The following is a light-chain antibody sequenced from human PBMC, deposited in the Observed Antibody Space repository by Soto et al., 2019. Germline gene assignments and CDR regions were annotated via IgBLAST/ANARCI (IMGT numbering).Light chain of an antibody. J-gene: IGKJ1*01. CDR1: QTIRSNY. CDR2: GAS. CDR3: QQYGSSPWT. Sequence: ETVLTQSPGTLSLSPGERATLSCRASQTIRSNYLAWYRQTPGQAPRLLIYGASNRATGIADRFSGSGSGTDFPLIISRLETEDFALYYCQQYGSSPWTFGQGNKVEIK. V-gene: IGKV3-20*01.